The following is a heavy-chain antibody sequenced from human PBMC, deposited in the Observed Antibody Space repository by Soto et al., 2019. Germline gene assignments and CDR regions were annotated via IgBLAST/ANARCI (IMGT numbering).Heavy chain of an antibody. CDR2: ISYDGSNK. J-gene: IGHJ6*02. D-gene: IGHD3-3*01. V-gene: IGHV3-30*18. Sequence: GGSLRLSCAASGFTFSSYGMHWVRQAPGKGLEWVAVISYDGSNKYYADSVKGRFTISRDNSKNTLYLQMNSLRAEDTAVYYCAKAARSYYDFWSGYYTYYYGMDVWGQGTTVTVSS. CDR3: AKAARSYYDFWSGYYTYYYGMDV. CDR1: GFTFSSYG.